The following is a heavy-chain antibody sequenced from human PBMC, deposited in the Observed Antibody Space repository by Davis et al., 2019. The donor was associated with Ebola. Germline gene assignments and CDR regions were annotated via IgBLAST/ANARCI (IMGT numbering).Heavy chain of an antibody. CDR2: MSYDGSNK. Sequence: GESLKISCAASGFTFSSYWMSWDRQAPGKGLEWVLLMSYDGSNKYYADSVKGRFTISRDNAKNTLSLQMNSLRAEDTAVYYCARGWGVVVVAATDDAFDIWGQGTMVTVSS. D-gene: IGHD2-15*01. V-gene: IGHV3-30-3*01. J-gene: IGHJ3*02. CDR1: GFTFSSYW. CDR3: ARGWGVVVVAATDDAFDI.